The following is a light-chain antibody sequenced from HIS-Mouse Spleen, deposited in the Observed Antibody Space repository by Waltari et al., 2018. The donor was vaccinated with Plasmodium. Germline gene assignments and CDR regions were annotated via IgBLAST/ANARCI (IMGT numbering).Light chain of an antibody. CDR1: QSISSR. Sequence: DIQMTQSPSTLSASVGARVTIPCRASQSISSRLAWYQQKPGKAPKLLIYKASSLESVVPSRFSGSGSGTEFTLTISSLQPDDFATYYCQQYNSYSWTFGQGTKVEIK. CDR3: QQYNSYSWT. J-gene: IGKJ1*01. V-gene: IGKV1-5*03. CDR2: KAS.